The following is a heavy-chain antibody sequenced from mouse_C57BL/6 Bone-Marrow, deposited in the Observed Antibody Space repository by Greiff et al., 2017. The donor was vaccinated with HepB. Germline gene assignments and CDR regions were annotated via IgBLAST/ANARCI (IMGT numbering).Heavy chain of an antibody. V-gene: IGHV1-54*01. J-gene: IGHJ3*01. CDR1: GYAFTNYL. CDR3: ARDGSWCAY. D-gene: IGHD2-3*01. Sequence: QVQLQQSGAELVRPGTSVQVSCKASGYAFTNYLIEWVKQRPGQGLEWIGVINPGSGGTNYNEKFKGKATLTADKSSSTAYMQRSSLTSEDSAVYVCARDGSWCAYWGQGTLVTVSA. CDR2: INPGSGGT.